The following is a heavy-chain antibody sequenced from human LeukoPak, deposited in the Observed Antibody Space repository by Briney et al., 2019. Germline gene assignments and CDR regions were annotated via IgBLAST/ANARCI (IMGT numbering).Heavy chain of an antibody. V-gene: IGHV3-73*01. D-gene: IGHD6-13*01. CDR3: TRGIAAAADDAFDI. CDR2: IRSKANSYAT. Sequence: GGSLRLSCAASGFTFSGSAMHWVRQASGKGLEWVGRIRSKANSYATAYAASVKGRFTISRDDSKNTAYLQMNSLKTEDTAVYYCTRGIAAAADDAFDIWGQGTMVTVSS. J-gene: IGHJ3*02. CDR1: GFTFSGSA.